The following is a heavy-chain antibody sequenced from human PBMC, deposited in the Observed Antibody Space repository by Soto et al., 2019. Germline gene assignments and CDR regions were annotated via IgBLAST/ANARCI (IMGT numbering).Heavy chain of an antibody. V-gene: IGHV3-48*03. J-gene: IGHJ6*02. CDR3: ARAVDAGGYYYYGMDV. Sequence: GGSLRLSCAASGFSFSNYEMNWVRQAPGKGLEWVSHISDSVSTIYYADSVKGRFTISRDNAKNSLYLQMNSLRAEDTAIYYCARAVDAGGYYYYGMDVWGQGTTVTVSS. CDR1: GFSFSNYE. CDR2: ISDSVSTI. D-gene: IGHD6-19*01.